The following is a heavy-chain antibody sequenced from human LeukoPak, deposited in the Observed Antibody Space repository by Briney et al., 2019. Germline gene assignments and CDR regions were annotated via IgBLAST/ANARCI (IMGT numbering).Heavy chain of an antibody. J-gene: IGHJ3*02. CDR1: GFTFTNYA. D-gene: IGHD3-10*01. Sequence: GGSLRLSCAASGFTFTNYAMHWVRQAPGKGLEWVAVISYDGSNEYYPDSVKGRLTISRDNSKNTLYLQMNSLTTEDTAVYYCARQRGSGNWAFDIWGQGTIVTVSS. CDR2: ISYDGSNE. CDR3: ARQRGSGNWAFDI. V-gene: IGHV3-30-3*01.